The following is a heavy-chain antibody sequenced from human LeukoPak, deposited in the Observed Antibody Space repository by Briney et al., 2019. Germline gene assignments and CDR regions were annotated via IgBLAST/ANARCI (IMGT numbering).Heavy chain of an antibody. J-gene: IGHJ5*02. CDR2: INHSGST. CDR3: ARRLGYISIGRTPSSWFDP. CDR1: GGSFSGYY. Sequence: NSSETLSLTCAVYGGSFSGYYWSWIRQPPGKGLEWIGEINHSGSTNYNPSLKSRVTISVDTSKNQFSLKLSSVTAADTAVYYCARRLGYISIGRTPSSWFDPWGQGTLVTVSS. V-gene: IGHV4-34*01. D-gene: IGHD2/OR15-2a*01.